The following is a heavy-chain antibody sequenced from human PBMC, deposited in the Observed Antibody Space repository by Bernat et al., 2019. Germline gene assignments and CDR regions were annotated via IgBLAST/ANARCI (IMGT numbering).Heavy chain of an antibody. CDR1: GFTFSNAW. D-gene: IGHD3-3*01. J-gene: IGHJ4*02. Sequence: EVQLVESGGGLVKPGGSLRLSCAASGFTFSNAWMSWVRQAPGKGLEWVGRIKSKTDGGTTDYAAPVKGRFTISRDDSKNTLYLQMNSLKTEDTAVYYCTTAVGPLRSDITKIDYWGQGTLVTVSS. CDR3: TTAVGPLRSDITKIDY. V-gene: IGHV3-15*01. CDR2: IKSKTDGGTT.